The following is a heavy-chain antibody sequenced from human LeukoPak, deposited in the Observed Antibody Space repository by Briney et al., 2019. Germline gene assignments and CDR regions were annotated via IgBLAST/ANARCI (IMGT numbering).Heavy chain of an antibody. Sequence: ASVKVPCKASGYTLTSNGISWVRQAPGQGLEWMGWISVYNGNTNYAQKFQGRVTMTTDTSTSTAYMELRSLRSDDTAVYYCARWRGANVLRYFDYEMEPAAPSGHFDYWGQGTLVTVSS. CDR2: ISVYNGNT. V-gene: IGHV1-18*04. CDR3: ARWRGANVLRYFDYEMEPAAPSGHFDY. CDR1: GYTLTSNG. D-gene: IGHD3-9*01. J-gene: IGHJ4*02.